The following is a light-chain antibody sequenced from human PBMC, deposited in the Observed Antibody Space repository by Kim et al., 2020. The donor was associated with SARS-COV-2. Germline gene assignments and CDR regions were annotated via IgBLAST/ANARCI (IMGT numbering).Light chain of an antibody. V-gene: IGKV3-20*01. J-gene: IGKJ4*01. CDR3: QQYGSSPPIT. CDR2: GAS. Sequence: PGERATLACRASQSVSSSYLAWYKQKPGQAPRLLIYGASSRATGIPDRFSGSGSGTDFTLTISRLEPEDFAVYYCQQYGSSPPITFGGGTKVDIK. CDR1: QSVSSSY.